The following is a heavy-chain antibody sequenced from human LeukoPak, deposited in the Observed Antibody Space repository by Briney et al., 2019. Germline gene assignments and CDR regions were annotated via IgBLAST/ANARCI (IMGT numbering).Heavy chain of an antibody. V-gene: IGHV3-11*04. CDR1: GFTFSDNY. CDR3: ARDSDVSRELLQGSFDY. J-gene: IGHJ4*02. CDR2: ISGNGGVI. D-gene: IGHD1-26*01. Sequence: GGSLRLSCAASGFTFSDNYMTWVRQAPGKGLEWLSYISGNGGVIQYADSVKGRFTISRDNAKNSLYLQMNSLRAEDTAVYYCARDSDVSRELLQGSFDYWGQGTLVTVSS.